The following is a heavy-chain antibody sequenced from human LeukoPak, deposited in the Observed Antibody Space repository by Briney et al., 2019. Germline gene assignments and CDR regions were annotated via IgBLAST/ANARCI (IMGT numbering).Heavy chain of an antibody. CDR2: IIPVLGTP. CDR1: GGTISLYA. D-gene: IGHD1-26*01. J-gene: IGHJ4*02. CDR3: ACRGTGPTFDS. Sequence: SVKVSCKASGGTISLYAVNWVRQAPGQGLEWLGGIIPVLGTPNYEQRFKGRVTITADEPTNTAHMELSSLRFDDTAVYYCACRGTGPTFDSWGQGTLVTVSS. V-gene: IGHV1-69*01.